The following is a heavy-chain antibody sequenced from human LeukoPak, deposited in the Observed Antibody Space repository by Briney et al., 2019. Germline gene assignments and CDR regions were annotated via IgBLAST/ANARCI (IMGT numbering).Heavy chain of an antibody. CDR2: INHSGST. J-gene: IGHJ6*02. CDR3: ARGVHTDGMDV. CDR1: GGSFSGYY. Sequence: SETLSLTCAVYGGSFSGYYWSWIRQPPGKGLEWIGEINHSGSTNYNPSLKSRVTISVDTSKNQFSLKLSSVTAADTAVYYCARGVHTDGMDVWDQGTTVTVSS. D-gene: IGHD2-2*02. V-gene: IGHV4-34*01.